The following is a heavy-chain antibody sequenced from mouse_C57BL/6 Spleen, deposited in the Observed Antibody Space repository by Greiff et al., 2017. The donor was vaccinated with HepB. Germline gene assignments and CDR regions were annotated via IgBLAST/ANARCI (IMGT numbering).Heavy chain of an antibody. CDR3: ARPGGTGYFGG. Sequence: EVQLVESGGGLVKPGGSLKLSCAASGFTFSDYGMHWVRQAPEKGLEWVAYISSGSSTIYYADTVKGRFTSSRDNAKNTLCMQMTSLRSEDTAMYYCARPGGTGYFGGWGQGTTLTVST. CDR2: ISSGSSTI. D-gene: IGHD4-1*01. V-gene: IGHV5-17*01. J-gene: IGHJ2*01. CDR1: GFTFSDYG.